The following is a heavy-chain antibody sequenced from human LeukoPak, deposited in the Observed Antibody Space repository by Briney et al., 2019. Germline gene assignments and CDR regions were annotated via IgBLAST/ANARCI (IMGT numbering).Heavy chain of an antibody. D-gene: IGHD4-17*01. CDR2: ISGGGGST. Sequence: PGGSLRLSCAASGCTFSSYAMNWVRKAPGKGLEWVSGISGGGGSTYYADSVKGRFTISRDNSKNTLYLQMNSLRAEDTAVYYCAKAPLLTTATHFDYWGQGTLVTVSS. V-gene: IGHV3-23*01. CDR1: GCTFSSYA. J-gene: IGHJ4*02. CDR3: AKAPLLTTATHFDY.